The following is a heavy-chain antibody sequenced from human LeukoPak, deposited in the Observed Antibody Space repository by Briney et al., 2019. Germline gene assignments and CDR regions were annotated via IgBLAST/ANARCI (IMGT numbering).Heavy chain of an antibody. D-gene: IGHD3-22*01. J-gene: IGHJ4*02. CDR3: AKVGYYYDSSGYEYYLDY. CDR1: GFTFDDYA. Sequence: GGSLRLSCAASGFTFDDYAMHWVRQAPGKGLEWVSGISWNSGSIGYADSVKGRFTISRDNAKNSLYLQMNSLRAEDTALYYCAKVGYYYDSSGYEYYLDYWGQGTLVTVSS. V-gene: IGHV3-9*01. CDR2: ISWNSGSI.